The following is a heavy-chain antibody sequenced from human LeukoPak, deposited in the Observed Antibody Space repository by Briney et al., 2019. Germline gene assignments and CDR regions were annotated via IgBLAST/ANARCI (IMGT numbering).Heavy chain of an antibody. CDR2: IKFDGTT. V-gene: IGHV3-30*02. J-gene: IGHJ6*03. CDR1: GFTFSDYG. Sequence: PGGSLRLSCAASGFTFSDYGMHWVRQAPGKGLEWVTFIKFDGTTYYADSVRGRFTISKDNSKNTLYLQMASLRPEDTAVYYCARGDYYDSSGYNYYYYYMDVWGKGTTVTVSS. D-gene: IGHD3-22*01. CDR3: ARGDYYDSSGYNYYYYYMDV.